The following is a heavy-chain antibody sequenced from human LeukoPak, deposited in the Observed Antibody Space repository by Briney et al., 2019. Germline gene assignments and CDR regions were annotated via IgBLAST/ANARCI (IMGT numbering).Heavy chain of an antibody. Sequence: GESLKISCKGSGYRFTSYWVGWVRQMPGKGPEWMGIIYPGDSDTRYSPPFQGQVTISGDKSISTAYLQWSSLKASDTAMYYCARHRRYCTGGSCYSGAFDIWGQGTMVTVSS. J-gene: IGHJ3*02. D-gene: IGHD2-15*01. V-gene: IGHV5-51*01. CDR3: ARHRRYCTGGSCYSGAFDI. CDR1: GYRFTSYW. CDR2: IYPGDSDT.